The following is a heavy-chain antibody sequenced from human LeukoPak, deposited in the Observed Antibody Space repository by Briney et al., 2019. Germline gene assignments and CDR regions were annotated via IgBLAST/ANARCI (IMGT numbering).Heavy chain of an antibody. D-gene: IGHD2-15*01. Sequence: GGSLRLSCAASGFTFSSYWMSWVRQAPGKGLEWVANIKQDGSEKYYVDSVKGRFTISRDNAKNSLYLQMNSLRAEDTAVYYCAREWIPDSGGGAFDIWGQGTMVTVSS. CDR2: IKQDGSEK. CDR1: GFTFSSYW. V-gene: IGHV3-7*01. CDR3: AREWIPDSGGGAFDI. J-gene: IGHJ3*02.